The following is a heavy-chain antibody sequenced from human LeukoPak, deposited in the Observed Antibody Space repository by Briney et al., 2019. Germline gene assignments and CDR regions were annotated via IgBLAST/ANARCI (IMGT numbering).Heavy chain of an antibody. CDR1: GYTFTGYY. CDR3: ARDPGIAVSGKYLDY. Sequence: ASVKVSCKASGYTFTGYYMHWVRQAPGQGLGWMGWINPNSGGTNYAQKFQGRVTMTRDTSISTAYMELSRLRSDDTAVYYCARDPGIAVSGKYLDYWGQGTLVAVSS. D-gene: IGHD6-19*01. CDR2: INPNSGGT. V-gene: IGHV1-2*02. J-gene: IGHJ4*02.